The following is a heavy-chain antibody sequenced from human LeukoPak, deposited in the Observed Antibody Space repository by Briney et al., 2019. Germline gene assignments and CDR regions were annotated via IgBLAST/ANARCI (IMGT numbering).Heavy chain of an antibody. CDR2: MSPNSGNT. CDR1: GYTFTSYD. V-gene: IGHV1-8*03. CDR3: ARGIAAAGPSTFDY. D-gene: IGHD6-13*01. J-gene: IGHJ4*02. Sequence: ASVKVSCKASGYTFTSYDINWVRQATGQGLEWMGWMSPNSGNTGYAQKFQGRVTITRNTSISTAYMELSSLRSEDTAVYYCARGIAAAGPSTFDYWGQGTLVTVSS.